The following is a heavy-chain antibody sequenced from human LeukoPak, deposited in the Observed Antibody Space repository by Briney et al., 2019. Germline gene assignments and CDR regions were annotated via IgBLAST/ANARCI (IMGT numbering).Heavy chain of an antibody. D-gene: IGHD6-19*01. V-gene: IGHV5-51*01. CDR2: IYPGDSDT. J-gene: IGHJ4*02. CDR1: GYSFTTYW. Sequence: GESLKISCKGSGYSFTTYWIGWVRQMPGKGLEWMGIIYPGDSDTRYSPSFQGQVTISADKSISTAYLRWSSLKASDSAMYYCVRHEGIAVPHPLDDWGQGTLVTVSS. CDR3: VRHEGIAVPHPLDD.